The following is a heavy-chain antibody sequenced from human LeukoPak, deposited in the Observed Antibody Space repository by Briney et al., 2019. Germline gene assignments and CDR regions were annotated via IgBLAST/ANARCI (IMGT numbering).Heavy chain of an antibody. CDR1: GFTFSSLW. Sequence: GGSLRLSCEASGFTFSSLWMAWVRQAPGKGLEWVANINPDGSEKYYVDSVKGRFTISRDNAQNSLYLQMNSLRAKDTAVSFYARAGSGTSWYWYYWGQGTLVTVSS. D-gene: IGHD6-13*01. J-gene: IGHJ4*02. CDR2: INPDGSEK. V-gene: IGHV3-7*01. CDR3: ARAGSGTSWYWYY.